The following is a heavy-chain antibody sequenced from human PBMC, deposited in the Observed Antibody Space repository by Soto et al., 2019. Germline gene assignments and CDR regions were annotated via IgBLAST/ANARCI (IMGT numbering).Heavy chain of an antibody. J-gene: IGHJ4*02. CDR3: AKVLPLRAWRGGERCGDCYDY. D-gene: IGHD2-21*01. CDR1: GFTFSSYA. V-gene: IGHV3-23*01. Sequence: GGSLRLSCAASGFTFSSYAMSWVRQAPGKGLEWVSAISGSGGSTYYADSVKGRFTISRDNSKNTLYLQMNSLRAEDTAVYYCAKVLPLRAWRGGERCGDCYDYWGQGTLVTVSS. CDR2: ISGSGGST.